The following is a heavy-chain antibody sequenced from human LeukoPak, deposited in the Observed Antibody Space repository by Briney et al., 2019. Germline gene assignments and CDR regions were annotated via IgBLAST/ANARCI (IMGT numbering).Heavy chain of an antibody. Sequence: GGSRRLSSSASGFTFSSYAMHWVRQAPGKGLEYVSAISRNGGRTYYADSVKGRFTIYRNNSKNTLYLQRSRLRAEDTAVYYCVKSYYDILTGYSPLGGYFDYWGQGTLVTVSS. D-gene: IGHD3-9*01. CDR3: VKSYYDILTGYSPLGGYFDY. CDR1: GFTFSSYA. V-gene: IGHV3-64D*06. CDR2: ISRNGGRT. J-gene: IGHJ4*02.